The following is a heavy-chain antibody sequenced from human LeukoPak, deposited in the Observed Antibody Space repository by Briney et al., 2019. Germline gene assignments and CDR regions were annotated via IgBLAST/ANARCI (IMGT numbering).Heavy chain of an antibody. CDR2: ISGSGDST. CDR3: AKVRAPSGWFNSDY. Sequence: PGGSLRLSCTAAGFSLSMYWMSWVRQAPGKGLEWVSGISGSGDSTYYADSVKGRFTISRDNSKNTLYLQMNSLRVEDTAAYYCAKVRAPSGWFNSDYWGQGTLVTVSS. V-gene: IGHV3-23*01. CDR1: GFSLSMYW. J-gene: IGHJ4*02. D-gene: IGHD6-19*01.